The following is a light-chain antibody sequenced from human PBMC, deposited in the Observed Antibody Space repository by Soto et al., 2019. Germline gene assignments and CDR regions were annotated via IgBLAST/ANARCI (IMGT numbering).Light chain of an antibody. CDR3: QQSNSFPYT. Sequence: DIQMTQSPSSVSASVGDKITITCRASQPVNTWLAWYQQKPGKAPNLLVHATSTLHRGAPSRFSGSGSGTDFSLTIRNLEPEDFATYYCQQSNSFPYTFGQGTKVDSK. CDR2: ATS. CDR1: QPVNTW. J-gene: IGKJ2*01. V-gene: IGKV1-12*01.